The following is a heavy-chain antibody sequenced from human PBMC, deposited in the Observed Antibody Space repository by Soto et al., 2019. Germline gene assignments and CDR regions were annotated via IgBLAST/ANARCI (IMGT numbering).Heavy chain of an antibody. V-gene: IGHV3-30-3*01. CDR1: GFTFSSYA. CDR2: ISYDGSNK. Sequence: GGSLRLSCAASGFTFSSYAMHWVRQAPGKGLEWVAVISYDGSNKYYADSVKGRFTISRDNSKNTLYLQMNSLRAEDTAVYYCARXGAFRGPLGVYYYGMDVWGQGTTVTVSS. D-gene: IGHD3-10*01. CDR3: ARXGAFRGPLGVYYYGMDV. J-gene: IGHJ6*02.